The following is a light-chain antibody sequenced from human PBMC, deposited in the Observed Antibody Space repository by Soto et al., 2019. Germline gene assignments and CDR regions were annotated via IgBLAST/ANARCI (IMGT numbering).Light chain of an antibody. CDR2: DAS. J-gene: IGKJ1*01. V-gene: IGKV3-20*01. CDR3: QQYGSSPTT. CDR1: QSVSSSY. Sequence: EIVLTQSPGTLSWSPGERATLSCRASQSVSSSYLAWYQQKPGQAPRLLIYDASNRATGIPARFSGSGSGTDFTLTISSLEPEDFAVYYCQQYGSSPTTFGQGTKVDIK.